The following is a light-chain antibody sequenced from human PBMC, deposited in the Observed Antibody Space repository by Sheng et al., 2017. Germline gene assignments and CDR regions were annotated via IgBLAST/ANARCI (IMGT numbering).Light chain of an antibody. CDR1: QSIKNY. V-gene: IGKV1-39*01. CDR3: HQYNTWPPYT. J-gene: IGKJ2*01. Sequence: DIQMTQSPSSLSASVGDRVTISCRASQSIKNYLNWYQQKPGKAPNLLIYAASSLQSGVPRRFSGSRSGTEFTLIISSLQSEDSAIYYCHQYNTWPPYTFGQGTKVEIK. CDR2: AAS.